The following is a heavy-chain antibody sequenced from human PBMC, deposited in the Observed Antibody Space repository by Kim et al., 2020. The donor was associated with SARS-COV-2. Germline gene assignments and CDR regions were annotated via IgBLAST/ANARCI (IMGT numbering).Heavy chain of an antibody. J-gene: IGHJ3*01. CDR2: VRNKVNSYST. V-gene: IGHV3-72*01. D-gene: IGHD3-10*01. CDR3: SRPNYYGSGSYPAGVIDV. CDR1: GFSFSDHY. Sequence: GGSLRLSCAASGFSFSDHYMDWVRQAPGKGLEWIGRVRNKVNSYSTEYAASVKGRFTVSRDDSKNSLYLQMNSLKTEDTAVYYCSRPNYYGSGSYPAGVIDVWGQGTMVTVSS.